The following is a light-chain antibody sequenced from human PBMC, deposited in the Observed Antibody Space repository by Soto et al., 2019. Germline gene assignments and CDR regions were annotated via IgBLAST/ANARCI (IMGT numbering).Light chain of an antibody. J-gene: IGKJ1*01. CDR3: QQYGSSPPWT. CDR2: GAS. CDR1: QSVTATY. V-gene: IGKV3-20*01. Sequence: EIVLTQSPGTLSLSPGERATLSCRASQSVTATYLAWYQHKPGQAPRLLIYGASTRATGIPDRFSGSGSGTAFTLTISRLEPEDFAVYYCQQYGSSPPWTFGQGTKVEIK.